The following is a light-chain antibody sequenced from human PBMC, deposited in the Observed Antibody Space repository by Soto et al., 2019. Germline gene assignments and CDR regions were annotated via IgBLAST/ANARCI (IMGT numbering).Light chain of an antibody. CDR2: DVS. CDR1: SSDVGGYNY. V-gene: IGLV2-11*01. CDR3: CSYAGSYTLV. J-gene: IGLJ2*01. Sequence: QSALTQPRSVSGSPGQSVTISCTGTSSDVGGYNYVSWYQQHPGKAPKLMIYDVSKRPSGVPDRFSGSKSGNTASLTISGLQAEDEADYYCCSYAGSYTLVLSGGTKVTVL.